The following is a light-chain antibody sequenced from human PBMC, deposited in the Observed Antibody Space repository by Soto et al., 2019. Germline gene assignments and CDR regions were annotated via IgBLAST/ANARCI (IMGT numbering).Light chain of an antibody. CDR1: QSVDSSY. CDR3: QQYGSSRTT. CDR2: GAS. Sequence: EIVLTQSPGTLSFSPGEGATLSCRASQSVDSSYLAWYQQKPDQAPRLLIYGASSRATGTPDRFTGSGSGTDFTLTISRLEPEDFAVYYCQQYGSSRTTFGQGTRLEIK. J-gene: IGKJ5*01. V-gene: IGKV3-20*01.